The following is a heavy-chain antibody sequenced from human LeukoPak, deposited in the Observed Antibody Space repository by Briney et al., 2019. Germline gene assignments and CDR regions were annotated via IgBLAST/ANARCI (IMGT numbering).Heavy chain of an antibody. CDR3: ARDLSRGQQLDHYFDY. D-gene: IGHD6-13*01. J-gene: IGHJ4*02. V-gene: IGHV3-11*04. Sequence: GGSLRLSCAASGFTFSSYWMSWIRQAPGKGLEWVSYISSSGSTIYYADSVKGRFTISRDNAKNSLYLQMNSLRAEDTAVYYCARDLSRGQQLDHYFDYWGQGTLVTVSS. CDR2: ISSSGSTI. CDR1: GFTFSSYW.